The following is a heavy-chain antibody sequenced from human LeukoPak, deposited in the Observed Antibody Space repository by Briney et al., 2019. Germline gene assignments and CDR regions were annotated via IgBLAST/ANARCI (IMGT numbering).Heavy chain of an antibody. CDR3: ARVKDAQYYYDSSGSNWFDP. CDR2: INPNSGGT. V-gene: IGHV1-2*06. Sequence: GASVKVSCKASGYTFTGYYMHWVRQAPGQGLEWMGRINPNSGGTNYAQKFQGRVTMTRDTSISTAYMALSRLRSDDTAVYYCARVKDAQYYYDSSGSNWFDPWGQGTLVPVSS. J-gene: IGHJ5*02. CDR1: GYTFTGYY. D-gene: IGHD3-22*01.